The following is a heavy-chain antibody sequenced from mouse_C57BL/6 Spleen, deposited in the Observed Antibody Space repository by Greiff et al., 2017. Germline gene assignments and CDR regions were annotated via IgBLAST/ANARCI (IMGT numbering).Heavy chain of an antibody. D-gene: IGHD1-1*01. J-gene: IGHJ2*01. V-gene: IGHV7-3*01. CDR3: ARFSYYGSSPFDF. CDR1: GFTFTDYY. Sequence: EVKLVESGGGLVQPGGSLSLSCAASGFTFTDYYMSWVRQPPGKALEWLGFIRNKANGYTTEYSASVKGRFTISRDNSQSTLYLQMNALSAEDSATYYCARFSYYGSSPFDFWGKGTTLTVSS. CDR2: IRNKANGYTT.